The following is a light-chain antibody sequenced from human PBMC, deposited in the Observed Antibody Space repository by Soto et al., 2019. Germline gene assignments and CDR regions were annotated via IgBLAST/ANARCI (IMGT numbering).Light chain of an antibody. CDR3: QHYNNYSST. V-gene: IGKV1-5*01. CDR2: DDS. CDR1: QSVSSC. Sequence: DIQMTQSPSTLSASVGDRATITCRASQSVSSCLAWYQQKPRNAPPILLYDDSTLEAGVTSRFSGSGSGTALTLPISSLQPDDFATDYCQHYNNYSSTFGQGTKVDI. J-gene: IGKJ1*01.